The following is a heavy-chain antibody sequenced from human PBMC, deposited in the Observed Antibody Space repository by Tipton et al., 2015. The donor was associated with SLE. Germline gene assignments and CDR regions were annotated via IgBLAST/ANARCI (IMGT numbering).Heavy chain of an antibody. Sequence: LRLSCAASGFTFNNYAMNWVRQAPGRGLEWVSTVSANGGSRYYADSVKGRFTISRDNSKNTMSLQMNSLRADDTAVYYCAKWGGGWYDRRRYFDYWGQGTLVTVSS. D-gene: IGHD6-19*01. CDR1: GFTFNNYA. CDR2: VSANGGSR. V-gene: IGHV3-23*01. J-gene: IGHJ4*02. CDR3: AKWGGGWYDRRRYFDY.